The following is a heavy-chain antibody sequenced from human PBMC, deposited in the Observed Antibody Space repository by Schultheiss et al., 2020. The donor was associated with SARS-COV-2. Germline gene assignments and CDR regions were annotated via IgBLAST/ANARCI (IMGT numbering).Heavy chain of an antibody. Sequence: GGSLRLSCAASGFTFSSYAMHWVRQAPGKGLEWVAVISYDGSNKYYADSVKGRFTISRDNSRNTLYLQMNSLRAEDTAVYYCAKDSMSYCDYWGQGTLVTVSS. V-gene: IGHV3-30-3*01. CDR1: GFTFSSYA. J-gene: IGHJ4*02. D-gene: IGHD2-15*01. CDR3: AKDSMSYCDY. CDR2: ISYDGSNK.